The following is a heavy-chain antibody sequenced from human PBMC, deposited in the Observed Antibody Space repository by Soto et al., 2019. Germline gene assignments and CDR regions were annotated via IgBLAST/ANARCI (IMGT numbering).Heavy chain of an antibody. D-gene: IGHD2-2*01. Sequence: QVHLVQAGPEVKKPGASVKVSCKASGYTFTGNSLHWVRQAPGQGLEWMGWINPNNGGTNYAQKFRGWVTMTRDTSISTAYMDLSRLKSDDTAVYYCAIQLSGVVYWGQGTQVTVSS. J-gene: IGHJ4*02. V-gene: IGHV1-2*04. CDR1: GYTFTGNS. CDR3: AIQLSGVVY. CDR2: INPNNGGT.